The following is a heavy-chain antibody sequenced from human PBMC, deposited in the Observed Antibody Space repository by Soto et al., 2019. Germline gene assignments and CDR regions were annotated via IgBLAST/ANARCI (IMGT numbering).Heavy chain of an antibody. Sequence: GGSLRLSCASSVFTFISYAMSWVRQAPGKGLEWVSAISGSGGSTYYADSVKGRFTISRDNSKNTLYLQMNSLRAEDTAVYYCASLYSNYVLGMDVWGQGTTVTVSS. CDR3: ASLYSNYVLGMDV. CDR1: VFTFISYA. CDR2: ISGSGGST. J-gene: IGHJ6*02. V-gene: IGHV3-23*01. D-gene: IGHD4-4*01.